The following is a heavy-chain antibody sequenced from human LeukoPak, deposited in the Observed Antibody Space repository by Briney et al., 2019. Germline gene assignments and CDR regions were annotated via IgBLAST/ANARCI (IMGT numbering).Heavy chain of an antibody. CDR1: GFTFSNAW. CDR3: TTEWIQLWSLSSFDY. Sequence: GGSLRLSCAASGFTFSNAWMSWVRQAPGKGLEWVGRIKSKTDGGTTDYAAPVKGRFTISRDDSKSTLYLQMNSLKTEDTAVYYCTTEWIQLWSLSSFDYWGQGTLVTVSS. D-gene: IGHD5-18*01. V-gene: IGHV3-15*01. CDR2: IKSKTDGGTT. J-gene: IGHJ4*02.